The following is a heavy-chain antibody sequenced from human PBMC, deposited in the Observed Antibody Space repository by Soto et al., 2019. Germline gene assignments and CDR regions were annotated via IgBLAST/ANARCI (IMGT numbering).Heavy chain of an antibody. CDR1: GFIFDSYA. Sequence: GGSLRLSCTASGFIFDSYAMSWVRQAPGKGLECISTISGSGHNTYYADSVKGRFTISRDSSKDTVYLQMNNLRADDTAVYFCGGGPDYRNNYYYGMDVWGRGTTVTVSS. V-gene: IGHV3-23*01. D-gene: IGHD3-10*01. J-gene: IGHJ6*02. CDR3: GGGPDYRNNYYYGMDV. CDR2: ISGSGHNT.